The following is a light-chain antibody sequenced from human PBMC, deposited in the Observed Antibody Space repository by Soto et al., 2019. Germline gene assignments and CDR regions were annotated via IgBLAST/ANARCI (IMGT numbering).Light chain of an antibody. V-gene: IGLV1-40*01. CDR1: SSNIVAIYD. J-gene: IGLJ3*02. CDR2: GNT. CDR3: QSYDSSLSGWV. Sequence: QSVLTQPPSVSGAPGQRVTISCTGSSSNIVAIYDVHWYQQLPGTAPKLLIYGNTNRPSGVPDRFSGSKSGTSASLAITGLQAEDEADYYCQSYDSSLSGWVFGAGTQLTVL.